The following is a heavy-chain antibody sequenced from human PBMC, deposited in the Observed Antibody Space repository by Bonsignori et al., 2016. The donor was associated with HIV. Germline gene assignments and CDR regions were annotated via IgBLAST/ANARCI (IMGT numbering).Heavy chain of an antibody. CDR1: GFSLKTVGVG. CDR3: AHSYNGGRFXPLPDY. J-gene: IGHJ4*02. CDR2: IYWNDDK. V-gene: IGHV2-5*01. D-gene: IGHD4-23*01. Sequence: QITLKESGPTLVRPTQTLTLTCSYSGFSLKTVGVGVSWIRQPPGKALEWLAFIYWNDDKRYSPSLNSRLTITKDTSSNQVVLSMTNMDPVDTATYYCAHSYNGGRFXPLPDYWGQGNSGRRLL.